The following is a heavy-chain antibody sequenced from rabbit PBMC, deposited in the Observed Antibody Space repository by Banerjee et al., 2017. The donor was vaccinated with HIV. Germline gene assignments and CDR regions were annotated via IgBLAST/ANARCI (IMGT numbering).Heavy chain of an antibody. J-gene: IGHJ4*01. Sequence: QEQLVESGGGLVKPDESLTLTCTGSGFSLSSYYMSWVRQAPGKGLEWIGYIKAGGRIDYASWVNGRFTISLDNAQNTVFLQMTSLTAADTATYFCASAGSHSGYYMYNLWGPGTLVTVS. D-gene: IGHD1-1*01. CDR2: IKAGGRI. CDR3: ASAGSHSGYYMYNL. V-gene: IGHV1S33*01. CDR1: GFSLSSYY.